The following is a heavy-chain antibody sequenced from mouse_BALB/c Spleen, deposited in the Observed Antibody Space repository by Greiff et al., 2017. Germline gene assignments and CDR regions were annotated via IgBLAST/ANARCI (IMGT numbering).Heavy chain of an antibody. CDR1: GFTFTDYY. D-gene: IGHD2-1*01. CDR2: IRNKANGYTT. CDR3: ARDSNLYAMDY. Sequence: EVQRVESGGGLVQPGGSLRLSCATSGFTFTDYYMSWVRQPPGKALEWLCFIRNKANGYTTEYSASVKGRFTISRDNSQSILYLQMNTLRAEDSATYYCARDSNLYAMDYWGQGTSVTVSS. J-gene: IGHJ4*01. V-gene: IGHV7-3*02.